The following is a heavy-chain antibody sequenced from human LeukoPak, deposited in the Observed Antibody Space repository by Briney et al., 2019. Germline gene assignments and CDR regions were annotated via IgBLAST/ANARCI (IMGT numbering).Heavy chain of an antibody. CDR3: ASTPLYYYDSSGSFGYFDY. Sequence: GESLKISCKASGYTFSNYWIAWVRQMPGKGLEWMGIIYPGDSDTRYSPSFQGQVTISADKSISTAYLQWSSLKASDTAMYYCASTPLYYYDSSGSFGYFDYWGQGTLVTVSS. CDR1: GYTFSNYW. CDR2: IYPGDSDT. V-gene: IGHV5-51*01. D-gene: IGHD3-22*01. J-gene: IGHJ4*02.